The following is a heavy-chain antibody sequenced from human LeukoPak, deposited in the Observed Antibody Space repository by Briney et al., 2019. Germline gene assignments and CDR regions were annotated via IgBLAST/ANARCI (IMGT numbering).Heavy chain of an antibody. CDR2: ISGSGGTT. D-gene: IGHD6-13*01. J-gene: IGHJ3*02. CDR1: GFTFNTYA. CDR3: AKAHPPIAAAGMDDAFDI. V-gene: IGHV3-23*01. Sequence: GGSLRLSCAASGFTFNTYAMSWVRQAPGKGLEWVSIISGSGGTTYYADSVKGRFTISRDNSKNTLYLQINSLRAEDTAVYYCAKAHPPIAAAGMDDAFDIWGQGTMVTVSS.